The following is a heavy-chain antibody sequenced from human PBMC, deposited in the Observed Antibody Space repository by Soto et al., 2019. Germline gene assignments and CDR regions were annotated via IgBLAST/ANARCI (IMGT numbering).Heavy chain of an antibody. CDR3: ASRDIVVVPAAIRGGSDVFDI. CDR2: IIPIFGTA. Sequence: GASVKVSCKASGGTFSSYAISWVRQAPGQGLEWMGGIIPIFGTANYAQKFQGRVTITADESTSTAYMELSSLRSEDTAVYYCASRDIVVVPAAIRGGSDVFDIWGQGTMVTVSS. J-gene: IGHJ3*02. D-gene: IGHD2-2*02. V-gene: IGHV1-69*13. CDR1: GGTFSSYA.